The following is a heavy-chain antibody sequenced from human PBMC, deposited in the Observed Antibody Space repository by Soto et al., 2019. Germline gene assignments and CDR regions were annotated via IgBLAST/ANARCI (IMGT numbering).Heavy chain of an antibody. Sequence: QVQLVESGGGVVQPGRSLRLSCAASGFTFSSYGMHWVRQAPGKGLEWVAVISYDGSNKYYADSVKGRFTISRDNSKNTLYLQMNSLRAEDTAVYYCAKDSKSRVVVVAESYFDYWGQGTLVTVSS. J-gene: IGHJ4*02. CDR3: AKDSKSRVVVVAESYFDY. D-gene: IGHD2-15*01. CDR1: GFTFSSYG. CDR2: ISYDGSNK. V-gene: IGHV3-30*18.